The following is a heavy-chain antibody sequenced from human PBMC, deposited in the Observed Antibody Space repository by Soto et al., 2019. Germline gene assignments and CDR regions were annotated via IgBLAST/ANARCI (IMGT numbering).Heavy chain of an antibody. Sequence: PGGSLRLSCAASGFTFSSYGMHWVRQAPGKGLEWVAVIWYDGSNKYYADSVKGRFTISRDNSKNTLYLQMNSLRAEDTAVYYCARTVNSSSSLPGFVYGMDVWGQGTTVTVSS. J-gene: IGHJ6*02. CDR2: IWYDGSNK. CDR1: GFTFSSYG. V-gene: IGHV3-33*01. D-gene: IGHD6-6*01. CDR3: ARTVNSSSSLPGFVYGMDV.